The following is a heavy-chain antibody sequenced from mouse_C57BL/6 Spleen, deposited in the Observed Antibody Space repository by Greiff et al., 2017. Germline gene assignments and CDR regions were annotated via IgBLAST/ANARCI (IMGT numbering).Heavy chain of an antibody. CDR1: GFSLTSYG. V-gene: IGHV2-4*01. CDR2: IWSGGTT. Sequence: QVQLQQSGPGLVQPSQSLSITCTVSGFSLTSYGVHWVRQPPGKGLEWLGVIWSGGTTDYNAAFISRLSISKDNSKSQVFFKMNSLQADDTAIYYCAKIPITTVVARDAMDYWGQGTSVTVSS. CDR3: AKIPITTVVARDAMDY. J-gene: IGHJ4*01. D-gene: IGHD1-1*01.